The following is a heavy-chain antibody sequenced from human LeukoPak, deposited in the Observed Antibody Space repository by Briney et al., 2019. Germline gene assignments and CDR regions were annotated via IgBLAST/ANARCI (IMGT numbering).Heavy chain of an antibody. CDR1: GFTFSSYW. V-gene: IGHV3-7*01. CDR3: AGEGSSYDFWSGYLDY. CDR2: IKQDGSEK. J-gene: IGHJ4*02. Sequence: GGSLRLSCAASGFTFSSYWMSWVRQAPGKGLEWVANIKQDGSEKYYVDSVKGRFTISRDNAKNSLYLQMNSLRAEDTAVYYCAGEGSSYDFWSGYLDYWGQGTLVTVSS. D-gene: IGHD3-3*01.